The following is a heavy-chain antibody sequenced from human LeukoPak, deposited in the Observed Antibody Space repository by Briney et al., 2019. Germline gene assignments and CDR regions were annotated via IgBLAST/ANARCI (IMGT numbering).Heavy chain of an antibody. J-gene: IGHJ4*02. V-gene: IGHV3-15*01. CDR3: TTLMATVTTRVGAIDY. D-gene: IGHD4-17*01. Sequence: KSKTDGGTTDYAAPVKGRFTISRDDSKNTLYLQMNSLKTEHTAVYHCTTLMATVTTRVGAIDYWGQGTLVTVSS. CDR2: KSKTDGGTT.